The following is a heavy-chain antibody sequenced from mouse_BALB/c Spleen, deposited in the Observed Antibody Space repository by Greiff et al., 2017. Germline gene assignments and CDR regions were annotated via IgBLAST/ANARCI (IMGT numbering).Heavy chain of an antibody. CDR3: ARREGLRRRGAMDY. J-gene: IGHJ4*01. D-gene: IGHD2-4*01. CDR2: IWGDGST. Sequence: VQRVESGPGLVAPSQSLSITCTVSGFSLTGYGVNWVRQPPGKGLEWLGMIWGDGSTDYNSALKSRLSISKDNSKSQVFLKMNSLQTDDTARYYCARREGLRRRGAMDYWGQGTSVTVSS. CDR1: GFSLTGYG. V-gene: IGHV2-6-7*01.